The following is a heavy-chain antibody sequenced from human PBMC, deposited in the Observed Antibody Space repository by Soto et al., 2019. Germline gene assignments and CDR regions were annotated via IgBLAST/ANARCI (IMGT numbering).Heavy chain of an antibody. Sequence: SETLSLTCNVSGGSIRTPDWWSWVRQTPEKGLEWIGEIYHSGTPNYNPSLKSRVSMSVDKSNNQFSVKMYSVTAADTAVYYCVRVTGVLGSEGAYVGSCCDPRGQGTLVTVSS. CDR3: VRVTGVLGSEGAYVGSCCDP. V-gene: IGHV4-4*02. J-gene: IGHJ5*02. CDR2: IYHSGTP. D-gene: IGHD5-12*01. CDR1: GGSIRTPDW.